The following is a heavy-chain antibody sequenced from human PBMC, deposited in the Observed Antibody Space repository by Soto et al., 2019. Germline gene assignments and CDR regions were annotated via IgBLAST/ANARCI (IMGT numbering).Heavy chain of an antibody. CDR2: ISAYNGNT. CDR3: AREGYCSSTSCYTPYYYYYGMDV. J-gene: IGHJ6*02. D-gene: IGHD2-2*02. V-gene: IGHV1-18*01. Sequence: ASVKVSCKASGYTFTSYGISWVGQAPGQGLAWMGWISAYNGNTNYAQKLQGRVTMTTDTSTSTAYMELRSLRSDDTAVYYCAREGYCSSTSCYTPYYYYYGMDVWGQGTTVTVSS. CDR1: GYTFTSYG.